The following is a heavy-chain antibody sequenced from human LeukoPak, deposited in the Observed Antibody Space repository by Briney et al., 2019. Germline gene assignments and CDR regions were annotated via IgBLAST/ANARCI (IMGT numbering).Heavy chain of an antibody. V-gene: IGHV1-18*01. CDR2: ISPYNGDT. J-gene: IGHJ4*02. CDR1: GYSFTNYG. Sequence: GASVKVSCKASGYSFTNYGITWVRQAPGQRLEWMGWISPYNGDTNYAQNFQGRVTMTTDTSTSTAYMELRSLRSDDTAVYYCGRVEMASVKDYWGQGTLVTVSP. CDR3: GRVEMASVKDY. D-gene: IGHD5-24*01.